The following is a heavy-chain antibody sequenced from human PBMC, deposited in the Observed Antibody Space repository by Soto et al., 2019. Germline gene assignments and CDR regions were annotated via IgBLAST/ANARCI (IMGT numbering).Heavy chain of an antibody. CDR1: GYTFTSYY. CDR2: INPSGGTS. J-gene: IGHJ4*02. D-gene: IGHD3-9*01. Sequence: ASVKVSCKXSGYTFTSYYIHWVRQAPGQGLEWMGVINPSGGTSTSAQKFQGRVTMTRDTSTSTVYMELSSLRSEDTAVYYCARGSNYDLLTGSLPFDYWGQGTLVTVSS. V-gene: IGHV1-46*01. CDR3: ARGSNYDLLTGSLPFDY.